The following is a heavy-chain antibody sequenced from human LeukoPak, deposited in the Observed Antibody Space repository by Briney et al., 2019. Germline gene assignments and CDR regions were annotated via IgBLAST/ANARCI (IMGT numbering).Heavy chain of an antibody. Sequence: SETLSLTCTVSGGSISSYYWSWIRQPPGKGLEWIGYIYYSGSTNYNPSLKSRVTISVDTSKNQFSLKLSSVTAADTAVYYCAQQGDYYDSSGPEGWDPLDIWAPGTVLTVSS. D-gene: IGHD3-22*01. CDR2: IYYSGST. CDR3: AQQGDYYDSSGPEGWDPLDI. J-gene: IGHJ3*02. V-gene: IGHV4-59*01. CDR1: GGSISSYY.